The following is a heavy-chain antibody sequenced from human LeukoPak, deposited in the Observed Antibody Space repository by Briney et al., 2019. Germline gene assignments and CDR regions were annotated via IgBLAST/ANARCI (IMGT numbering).Heavy chain of an antibody. CDR1: GESFSGYY. D-gene: IGHD1-14*01. J-gene: IGHJ4*02. CDR3: ARGGGNFDY. V-gene: IGHV4-34*01. Sequence: SETLSLTCAVYGESFSGYYWTWIRQPPGKGLEWIGEIDHSGESNYNPSLKSRVTISVDTSKNQFSLKLSSVTAADTAVYYCARGGGNFDYWGQGTLVTVSS. CDR2: IDHSGES.